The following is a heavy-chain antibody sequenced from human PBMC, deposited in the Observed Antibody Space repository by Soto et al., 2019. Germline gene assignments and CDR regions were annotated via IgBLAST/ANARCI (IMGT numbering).Heavy chain of an antibody. J-gene: IGHJ5*02. V-gene: IGHV1-2*04. CDR1: GYTFTGYY. Sequence: ASVKVSCKASGYTFTGYYIHWVRQAPGQGLEWMGWINPNTGGINYAQKFQGWLTMTRDTSINTAYMELSRLRSDDTAVYYCARAHALGFSNWFDPWGRGTLVTVSS. D-gene: IGHD3-10*01. CDR3: ARAHALGFSNWFDP. CDR2: INPNTGGI.